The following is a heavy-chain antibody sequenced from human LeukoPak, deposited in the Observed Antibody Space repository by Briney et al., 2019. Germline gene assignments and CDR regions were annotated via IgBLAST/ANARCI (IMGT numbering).Heavy chain of an antibody. D-gene: IGHD2-2*01. CDR2: ISAYNGNT. CDR3: ARDGIGGYCSSTSCYGRADYYYYGMDV. Sequence: ASVKVSCKASGYTFTGYYMHWVRQAPGQGLEWMGWISAYNGNTNYAQKLQGRVTMTTDTSTSTAYMELRSLRSDDTAVYYCARDGIGGYCSSTSCYGRADYYYYGMDVWGQGTTVTVSS. V-gene: IGHV1-18*04. CDR1: GYTFTGYY. J-gene: IGHJ6*02.